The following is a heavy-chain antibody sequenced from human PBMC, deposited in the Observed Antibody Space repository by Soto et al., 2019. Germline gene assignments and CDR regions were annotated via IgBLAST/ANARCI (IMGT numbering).Heavy chain of an antibody. CDR1: GFTFSSYA. D-gene: IGHD3-9*01. CDR3: AKDRNDILTGYYLFDY. Sequence: LRLSCAASGFTFSSYAMSWVRQAPGKGLEWVSAISGSGGSTYYADSVKGRFTISRDNSKNTLYLQMNSLRAEDTAVYYCAKDRNDILTGYYLFDYWGQGTLVIVSS. V-gene: IGHV3-23*01. CDR2: ISGSGGST. J-gene: IGHJ4*02.